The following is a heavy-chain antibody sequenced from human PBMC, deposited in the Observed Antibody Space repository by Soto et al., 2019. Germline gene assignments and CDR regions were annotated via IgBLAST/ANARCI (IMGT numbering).Heavy chain of an antibody. V-gene: IGHV3-15*07. Sequence: EVQLVESGGGLVKPGGSLRLSCAGSGFTFSNVWMNWVRQAPGKGLEWVGRIKSETDGGTIDYAAPVKGRFTISRDDSKNTLYLQMNSLKTEDTATYYCTPLALKYNSDWYPLSDWGQGTLVTVSS. CDR2: IKSETDGGTI. CDR3: TPLALKYNSDWYPLSD. J-gene: IGHJ4*02. CDR1: GFTFSNVW. D-gene: IGHD6-19*01.